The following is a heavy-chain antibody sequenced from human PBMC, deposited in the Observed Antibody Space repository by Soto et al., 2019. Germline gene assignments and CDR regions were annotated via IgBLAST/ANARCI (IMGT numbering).Heavy chain of an antibody. CDR2: ISAYNGNT. Sequence: ASVKVSCQASGYTFTSYGISWVRQAPGQGLEWMGWISAYNGNTNYAQKLQGRVTMTTDTSTSTAYMELRSLRSDDTAVYYCARDYVVVVVAATRPAGYYYGMDVWGQGTTGTVS. CDR3: ARDYVVVVVAATRPAGYYYGMDV. J-gene: IGHJ6*02. V-gene: IGHV1-18*04. D-gene: IGHD2-15*01. CDR1: GYTFTSYG.